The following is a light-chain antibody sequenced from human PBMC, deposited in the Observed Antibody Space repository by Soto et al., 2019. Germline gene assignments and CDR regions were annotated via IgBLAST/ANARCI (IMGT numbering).Light chain of an antibody. J-gene: IGLJ1*01. Sequence: SSPAQPAPLSGAPWQSVPLSFPGNNREVGGYNYVSWYQQHPGKAPKLMIYDVSDRPSGVSNRFSASKSGNTASLTISGLQAEDEADYYCCSYTSSSTPWVFGTGTKVTVL. CDR3: CSYTSSSTPWV. CDR2: DVS. CDR1: NREVGGYNY. V-gene: IGLV2-14*03.